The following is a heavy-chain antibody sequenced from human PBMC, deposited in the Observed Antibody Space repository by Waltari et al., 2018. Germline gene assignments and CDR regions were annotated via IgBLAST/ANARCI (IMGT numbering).Heavy chain of an antibody. J-gene: IGHJ4*02. Sequence: QVQLVESGGGVVQPGGSLRLSCAASGFTFSSYGMHWVRQAPGKGLEWVAFIRYDGSNKYYAYSVKGRFTISRDNSKNTLYLQMNSLRAEDTAVYYCAKAISSRDYGFDYWGQGTLVTVSS. V-gene: IGHV3-30*02. CDR3: AKAISSRDYGFDY. CDR1: GFTFSSYG. D-gene: IGHD4-17*01. CDR2: IRYDGSNK.